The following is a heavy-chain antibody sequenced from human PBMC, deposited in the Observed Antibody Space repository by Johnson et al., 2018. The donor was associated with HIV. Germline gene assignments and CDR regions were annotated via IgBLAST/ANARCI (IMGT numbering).Heavy chain of an antibody. CDR3: ARGGYGEVFDI. Sequence: VQLVESGGGVVRPGGSLRLSCAASGFTFDDYGMSWVRQAPGKGLEWVPGNNWSGDSTGYAASVKGRFTLSRDNAKSSLYLRMNSLRAEDTAVYYCARGGYGEVFDIWGQGTMVTVSS. J-gene: IGHJ3*02. V-gene: IGHV3-20*04. CDR1: GFTFDDYG. D-gene: IGHD4-17*01. CDR2: NNWSGDST.